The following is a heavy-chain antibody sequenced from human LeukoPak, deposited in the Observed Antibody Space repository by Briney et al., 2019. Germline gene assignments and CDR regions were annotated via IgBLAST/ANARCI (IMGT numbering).Heavy chain of an antibody. CDR2: IYVTGA. Sequence: PSETLSLTCTVSGGSFGTYYWSWIRQSPGKGLEWIGYIYVTGARYNPYLQSRVTISVDRSRNQFFLKMSPVTAADTAVYYCARHIGGGIEDMDVWGKGTKVIVSS. CDR3: ARHIGGGIEDMDV. D-gene: IGHD3-16*02. CDR1: GGSFGTYY. V-gene: IGHV4-59*08. J-gene: IGHJ6*03.